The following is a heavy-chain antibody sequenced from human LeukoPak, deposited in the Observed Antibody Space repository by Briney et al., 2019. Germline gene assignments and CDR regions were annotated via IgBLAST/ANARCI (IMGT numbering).Heavy chain of an antibody. V-gene: IGHV1-69*04. CDR1: GGTFSSYA. CDR3: ARDPSGVVIAITSPRGNWFDP. J-gene: IGHJ5*02. CDR2: ISVYNGNT. D-gene: IGHD2-21*01. Sequence: SVKVSCKASGGTFSSYAISWVRQAPGQGLEWMGWISVYNGNTNYAQKLQGRVTITADKSTSTAYMELSSLRSEDTAVYYCARDPSGVVIAITSPRGNWFDPWGQGTLVTVSS.